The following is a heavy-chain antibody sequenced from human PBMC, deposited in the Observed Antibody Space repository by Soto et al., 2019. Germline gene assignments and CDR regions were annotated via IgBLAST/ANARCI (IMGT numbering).Heavy chain of an antibody. Sequence: QVQLVQSGAEVKKPGASVKVSFKASGYSFTRYGVSWVRQAPGQGLEWMGWISANNGNTNYAQGRVTMTTDTSTSTAYMELRSLRSDDTAVYYCARDRGSYALDYWGQGTLVTVSS. J-gene: IGHJ4*02. D-gene: IGHD1-26*01. CDR3: ARDRGSYALDY. CDR2: ISANNGNT. V-gene: IGHV1-18*01. CDR1: GYSFTRYG.